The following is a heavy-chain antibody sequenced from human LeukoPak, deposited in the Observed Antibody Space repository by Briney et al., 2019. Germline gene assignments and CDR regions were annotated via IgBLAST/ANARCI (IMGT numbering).Heavy chain of an antibody. CDR2: ISSSGSTI. V-gene: IGHV3-11*01. J-gene: IGHJ3*02. Sequence: GGSLRLSCAASGFTFSDYYMSWIRQAPGKGLEWVSYISSSGSTIYYADSVKGRFTISRDNAKNSLSLQLNSLNTDDTAVYYCTRDLSGGDYTAFDIWGQGTMVTVSS. D-gene: IGHD2-21*02. CDR3: TRDLSGGDYTAFDI. CDR1: GFTFSDYY.